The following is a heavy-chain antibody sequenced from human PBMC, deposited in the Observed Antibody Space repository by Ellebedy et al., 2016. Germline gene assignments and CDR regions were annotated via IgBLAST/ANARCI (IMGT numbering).Heavy chain of an antibody. CDR2: ISYDGSDK. CDR1: GFIFSNYG. J-gene: IGHJ3*01. CDR3: ASAFIHYGAFDV. D-gene: IGHD3-16*01. Sequence: GESLKISCAASGFIFSNYGMQWVRQAPGKGLEWVAVISYDGSDKYYADSVKDRFTISRDNSKNTLYLQMNSLRTEDTAVYYCASAFIHYGAFDVWGQGTMVTVSS. V-gene: IGHV3-30*03.